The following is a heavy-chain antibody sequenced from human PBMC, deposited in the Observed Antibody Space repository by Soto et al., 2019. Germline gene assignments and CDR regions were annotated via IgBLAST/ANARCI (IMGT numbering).Heavy chain of an antibody. V-gene: IGHV1-3*01. CDR1: GYIFPNYV. D-gene: IGHD5-18*01. Sequence: ASVKVSCKASGYIFPNYVIHWVRQAPGQRLEWMGWINAGNSKTKNSQNIQNKITITRDTSATTGYMELSSLISEDTAVYYCARGGYRYGYLAYFDHWG. CDR2: INAGNSKT. CDR3: ARGGYRYGYLAYFDH. J-gene: IGHJ4*01.